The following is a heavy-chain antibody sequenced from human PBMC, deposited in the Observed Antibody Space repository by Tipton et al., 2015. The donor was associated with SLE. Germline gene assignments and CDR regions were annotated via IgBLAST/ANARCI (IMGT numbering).Heavy chain of an antibody. D-gene: IGHD2-2*01. CDR3: ARDVAPAAVPLFEY. CDR2: INHSGST. Sequence: GLVKPSETLSLTCAVYGGSVSGKYWDWIRQPPGKGLEWIGGINHSGSTNYNPSLKSRVTISVDTSKNQFSLKLSSVTAADTAVYYCARDVAPAAVPLFEYWGQGTLVTVSS. V-gene: IGHV4-34*01. CDR1: GGSVSGKY. J-gene: IGHJ4*02.